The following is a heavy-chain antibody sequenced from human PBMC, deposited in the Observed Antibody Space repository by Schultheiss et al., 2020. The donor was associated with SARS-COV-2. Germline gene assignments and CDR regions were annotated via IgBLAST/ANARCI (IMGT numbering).Heavy chain of an antibody. D-gene: IGHD3-10*01. J-gene: IGHJ6*03. CDR1: EFTFSSYD. CDR2: ITTAGDT. CDR3: ARGNYYGSGSYPRYYYYYMDV. V-gene: IGHV3-13*04. Sequence: GGSLRLSCAASEFTFSSYDMHWVRQATGKGLEWVSLITTAGDTYYQGSVKGRFTVSREDAENSLYLQMNSLRAGDKAVYYCARGNYYGSGSYPRYYYYYMDVWGKGTTVTVSS.